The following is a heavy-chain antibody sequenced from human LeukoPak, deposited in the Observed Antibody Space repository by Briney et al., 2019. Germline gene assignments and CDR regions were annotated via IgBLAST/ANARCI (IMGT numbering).Heavy chain of an antibody. CDR2: IYPGDSET. CDR1: GYSFTAYW. V-gene: IGHV5-51*01. CDR3: VRAYGSGSGYDY. Sequence: ESLKISCKGSGYSFTAYWIGWVRQMPGKGLEWMGTIYPGDSETRYSPSFQGQVTISADKSISAAYLQWSSLKASDTAMYYCVRAYGSGSGYDYWGQGTLVTVST. D-gene: IGHD3-10*01. J-gene: IGHJ4*02.